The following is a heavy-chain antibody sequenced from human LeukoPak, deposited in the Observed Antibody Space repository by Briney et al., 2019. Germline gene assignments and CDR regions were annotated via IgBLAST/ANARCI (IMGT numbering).Heavy chain of an antibody. D-gene: IGHD1-26*01. CDR2: IFVSGNSI. J-gene: IGHJ4*02. Sequence: GGSLRLSRVASGFTFSSCVMSWVRQAPGKGLEWVSPIFVSGNSIYHADPAEGRFTISRDNSQNTLYLQMNTVRAGDTAVYYCAKDPIFSGSYGVFDYWGLGTLVTVSS. V-gene: IGHV3-23*01. CDR1: GFTFSSCV. CDR3: AKDPIFSGSYGVFDY.